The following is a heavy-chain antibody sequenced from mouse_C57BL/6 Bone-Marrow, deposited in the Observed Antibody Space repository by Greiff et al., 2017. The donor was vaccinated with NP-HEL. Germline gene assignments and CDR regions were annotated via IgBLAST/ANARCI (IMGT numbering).Heavy chain of an antibody. CDR2: ISYAGSH. V-gene: IGHV3-6*01. Sequence: EVKLVESGPGLVKPSQSLSLTCSVTGYSITSGYYWNWIRQFPGNKLEWMGSISYAGSHNYNPSLKNRISITRDTSKNQFFLKLNSVTTEDTATYYCASDLFYYAMDYWGQGTSVTVSS. CDR1: GYSITSGYY. J-gene: IGHJ4*01. CDR3: ASDLFYYAMDY.